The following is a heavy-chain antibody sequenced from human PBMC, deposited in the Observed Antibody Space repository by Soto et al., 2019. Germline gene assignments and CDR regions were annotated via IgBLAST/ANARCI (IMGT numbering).Heavy chain of an antibody. CDR3: ARQLIY. J-gene: IGHJ4*02. Sequence: SETLSLTCAVSGGSISSSYWSWIRQPPGKGLEWIGYIYDSGSTYYNSSLKSRVTMSVDTSKNQFSLKLSSVTAADTAVYYCARQLIYWGQETPVTVPS. D-gene: IGHD6-13*01. V-gene: IGHV4-59*08. CDR2: IYDSGST. CDR1: GGSISSSY.